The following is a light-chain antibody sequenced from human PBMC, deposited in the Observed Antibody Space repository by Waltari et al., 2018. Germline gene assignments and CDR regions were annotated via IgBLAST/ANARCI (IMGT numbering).Light chain of an antibody. V-gene: IGKV1-5*01. CDR2: GAS. Sequence: DIQMTQSPSTLSASVGDRVSITCRASQNMNSYLAWNQQKPGKAPKLLIYGASSLESGVPLRFSGTASGTEFTLTISSLQPDDFATYYCHRYDSFPNTFGQGTK. CDR3: HRYDSFPNT. J-gene: IGKJ2*01. CDR1: QNMNSY.